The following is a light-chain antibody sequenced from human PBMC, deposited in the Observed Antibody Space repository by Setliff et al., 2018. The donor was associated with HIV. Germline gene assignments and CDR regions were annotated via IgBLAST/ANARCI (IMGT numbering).Light chain of an antibody. J-gene: IGKJ4*01. Sequence: DIVMTQSPDSLALSLGERATINCKSSQSFLYSSDNNNYLAWYQQKPGQSPKLLIYWASTRESGVPDRFSGSGSRTDFTLTISRLQAEDVAVYYCQQYYSTPLTFGGGTKVDIK. CDR1: QSFLYSSDNNNY. CDR3: QQYYSTPLT. V-gene: IGKV4-1*01. CDR2: WAS.